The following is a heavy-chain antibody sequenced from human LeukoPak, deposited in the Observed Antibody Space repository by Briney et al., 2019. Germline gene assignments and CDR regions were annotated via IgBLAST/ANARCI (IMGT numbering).Heavy chain of an antibody. CDR1: GGSFSGYY. CDR3: ARIPSSGYYLLWFEA. V-gene: IGHV4-34*01. Sequence: PSETLSLTCAVYGGSFSGYYWSWIRHPPGNGLEWIGEINHSGSTNYNPSLKSRVTISVDTSKNQFYLKLSSVTAADTAVYYCARIPSSGYYLLWFEAWGQGTLVTVSS. D-gene: IGHD3-22*01. J-gene: IGHJ5*02. CDR2: INHSGST.